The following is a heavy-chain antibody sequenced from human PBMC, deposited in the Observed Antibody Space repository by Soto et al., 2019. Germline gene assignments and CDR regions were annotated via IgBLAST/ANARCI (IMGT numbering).Heavy chain of an antibody. CDR1: GYTFTSYD. Sequence: ASVKVSCKASGYTFTSYDINWVLQATGQGLEWMGWMNPNNGNTGYAQKFQGRVTMTRNTSISTAYMELSSLRSEDTAVYYCAREGGASGYLNYWGQGTLVTVSS. V-gene: IGHV1-8*01. J-gene: IGHJ4*02. CDR2: MNPNNGNT. D-gene: IGHD3-22*01. CDR3: AREGGASGYLNY.